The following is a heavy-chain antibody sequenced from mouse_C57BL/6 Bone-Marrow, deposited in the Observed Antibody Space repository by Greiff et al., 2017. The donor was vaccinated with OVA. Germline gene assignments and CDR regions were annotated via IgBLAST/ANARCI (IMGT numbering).Heavy chain of an antibody. CDR2: IWSGGST. V-gene: IGHV2-2*01. Sequence: VQLKESGPGLVQPSQSLSITCTVSGFSLTSYGVHWVRQSPGKGLEWLGVIWSGGSTDYNAAFISRLSISKDNSKSQVFFKMNSLQADDTAIYYCARSYYYGSSHYWYFDVWGTGTTVTVSS. CDR3: ARSYYYGSSHYWYFDV. CDR1: GFSLTSYG. J-gene: IGHJ1*03. D-gene: IGHD1-1*01.